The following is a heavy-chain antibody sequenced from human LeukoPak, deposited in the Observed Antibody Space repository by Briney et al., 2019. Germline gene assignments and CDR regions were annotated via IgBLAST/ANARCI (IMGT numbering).Heavy chain of an antibody. CDR3: ARDGGVPAAIFPFDY. V-gene: IGHV3-21*01. CDR2: ISSSSSYI. D-gene: IGHD2-2*02. J-gene: IGHJ4*02. Sequence: GGSLRLSCAASGFTFSSYSMNWVRQAPGKGLEWVSSISSSSSYIYYADSVKGRFTISRDNAKNSLYLQMNSLRAEDTAVYYCARDGGVPAAIFPFDYWGQGNLVTVSS. CDR1: GFTFSSYS.